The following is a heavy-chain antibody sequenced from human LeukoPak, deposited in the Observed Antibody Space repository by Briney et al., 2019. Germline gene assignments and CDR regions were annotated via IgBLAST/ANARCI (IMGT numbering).Heavy chain of an antibody. Sequence: GRSLRLSCAASGFTFDDYAMHWVRQAPGKGLEWVSGISWNSGSIGYADSVKGRFTISRDNAKNSLYLQMNSLRAEDTALYYCAKANSIVGLPDYWGRGTLVTVSS. CDR1: GFTFDDYA. D-gene: IGHD1-26*01. CDR3: AKANSIVGLPDY. CDR2: ISWNSGSI. J-gene: IGHJ4*02. V-gene: IGHV3-9*01.